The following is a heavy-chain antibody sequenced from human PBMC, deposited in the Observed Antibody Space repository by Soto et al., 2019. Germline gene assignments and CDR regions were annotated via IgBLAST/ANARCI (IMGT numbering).Heavy chain of an antibody. V-gene: IGHV3-33*01. Sequence: GGSLRLSCAASGFTFSSYGMHWVRQAPGKGLEWVAVIWYDGSNKYYADSVKGRFTISRDNSKNTLYLQMNSLRAEDTAVYYCARDSRYYDFWSGYPPPPFDYWGQGTLVTVSS. CDR3: ARDSRYYDFWSGYPPPPFDY. D-gene: IGHD3-3*01. CDR1: GFTFSSYG. CDR2: IWYDGSNK. J-gene: IGHJ4*02.